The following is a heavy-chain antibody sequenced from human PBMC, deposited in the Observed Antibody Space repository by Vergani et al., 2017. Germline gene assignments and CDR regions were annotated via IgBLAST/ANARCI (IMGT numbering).Heavy chain of an antibody. J-gene: IGHJ5*02. V-gene: IGHV4-59*12. CDR3: ARGIVEGYCGGDCYRAPNWFDP. CDR2: IYYSGST. D-gene: IGHD2-21*02. Sequence: QLQLQESGPGLVKPSETLSLTCTVSGGSISSYYWSWTRQPPGKGLDWIGYIYYSGSTYYNPSLKSRVTISVDTSKNQFSLKLSSVTAADTAVYYCARGIVEGYCGGDCYRAPNWFDPWGQGTLVTVSS. CDR1: GGSISSYY.